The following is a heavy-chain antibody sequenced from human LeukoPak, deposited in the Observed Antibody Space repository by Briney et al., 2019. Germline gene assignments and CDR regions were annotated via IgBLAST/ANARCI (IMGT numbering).Heavy chain of an antibody. CDR3: ASEDSLYYYGMDV. CDR1: GFTFSSYA. D-gene: IGHD2-15*01. Sequence: GGSLRLSCAASGFTFSSYAMHWVRQAPGKGLEWVAVISYDGSNKYYADSVKGRFTISRDNSKNTLYLQMNSLRAEDTAVYYCASEDSLYYYGMDVWGQGTTVTVSS. V-gene: IGHV3-30-3*01. J-gene: IGHJ6*02. CDR2: ISYDGSNK.